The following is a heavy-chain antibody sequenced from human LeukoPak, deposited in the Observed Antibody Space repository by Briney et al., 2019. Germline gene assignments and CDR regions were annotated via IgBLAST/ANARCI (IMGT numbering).Heavy chain of an antibody. J-gene: IGHJ6*03. V-gene: IGHV4-34*01. CDR3: ARGPRPAAIHYYYYMDV. CDR2: INHSGST. Sequence: SETLSLTCAVYGGSFSGYYWSWIRQPPGKGLEWIGEINHSGSTNYNPSLKSRVTMSVDTSKNQFSLKLSSVTAADTAVYYCARGPRPAAIHYYYYMDVWGKGTTVTISS. D-gene: IGHD2-2*01. CDR1: GGSFSGYY.